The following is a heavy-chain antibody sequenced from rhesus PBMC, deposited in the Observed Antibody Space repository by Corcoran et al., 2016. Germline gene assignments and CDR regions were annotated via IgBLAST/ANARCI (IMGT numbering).Heavy chain of an antibody. Sequence: QLQMQESGQGLVKPSETLSVTCAAPGGSISSSYWSWIRQPPGTGLEWIGYIYVSGSSTNYNPSLKSLVTLSVDTAKNQLSLKLISVTAADTAVYYCARGYSNYGLDSWGQGVVVTVSS. CDR3: ARGYSNYGLDS. V-gene: IGHV4-169*01. CDR1: GGSISSSY. D-gene: IGHD5-30*01. J-gene: IGHJ6*01. CDR2: IYVSGSST.